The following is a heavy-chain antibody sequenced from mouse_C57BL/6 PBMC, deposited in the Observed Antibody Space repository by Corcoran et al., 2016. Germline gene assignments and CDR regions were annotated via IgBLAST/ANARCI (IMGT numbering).Heavy chain of an antibody. CDR3: ARFYYDSYYAMDY. CDR1: GYAFSSYW. V-gene: IGHV1-80*01. CDR2: IYPGDGDT. J-gene: IGHJ4*01. Sequence: QVQLQQSGAELVKPGASVKISCKASGYAFSSYWMNWVKQRPGKGLEWIGQIYPGDGDTNYNGKFKGKATLTADKSSSTAYMQLSSLTSEDSAVYFCARFYYDSYYAMDYWGQGTSVTVSS. D-gene: IGHD2-4*01.